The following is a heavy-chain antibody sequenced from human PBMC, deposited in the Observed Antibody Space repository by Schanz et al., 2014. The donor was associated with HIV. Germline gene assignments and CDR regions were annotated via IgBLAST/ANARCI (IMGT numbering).Heavy chain of an antibody. D-gene: IGHD6-19*01. J-gene: IGHJ6*02. CDR2: ISYDGSRK. CDR1: GFTFTDNY. Sequence: QEQLVESGGGVVQPGRSLRLSCAASGFTFTDNYMSWIRQAPGKGLEWVAVISYDGSRKHFADSVKGRFAISRDKSKNTLYLQMNSLRPEDTAVYYCAKSHKHDSSDYYRFYYFGMDVWGQGTTVTVSS. CDR3: AKSHKHDSSDYYRFYYFGMDV. V-gene: IGHV3-30*18.